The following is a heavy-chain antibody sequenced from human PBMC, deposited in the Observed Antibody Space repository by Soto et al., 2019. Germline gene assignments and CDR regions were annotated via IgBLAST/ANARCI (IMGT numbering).Heavy chain of an antibody. Sequence: QVQLQESGPGLVKPSQTLSLTCTVSGGSIISGDYYWSWIRQPPGKGLEWIGYIYKSGRTYYSPSLQSRVTMAIDTSKNHFSLKLSSVIAADTAVYYCARDPLDPDGRWQFGGFDHWGQGTLVIVSS. J-gene: IGHJ4*02. CDR2: IYKSGRT. CDR3: ARDPLDPDGRWQFGGFDH. D-gene: IGHD3-3*01. CDR1: GGSIISGDYY. V-gene: IGHV4-30-4*01.